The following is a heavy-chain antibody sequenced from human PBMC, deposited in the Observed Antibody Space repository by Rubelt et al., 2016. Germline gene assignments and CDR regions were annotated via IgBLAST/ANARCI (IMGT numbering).Heavy chain of an antibody. CDR2: IYYSGST. Sequence: QVQLQESGTGLVKPSQTLSLTCTVSGGSISSGDYYWSWIRQHPGKGLAWIGYIYYSGSTYYNQSLTIRLTILVNTSNNHSSRKLSSVTAADTAVYYCARGGTTVTDYYFDYWGQGTPVTVSS. J-gene: IGHJ4*02. D-gene: IGHD4-17*01. CDR3: ARGGTTVTDYYFDY. CDR1: GGSISSGDYY. V-gene: IGHV4-31*03.